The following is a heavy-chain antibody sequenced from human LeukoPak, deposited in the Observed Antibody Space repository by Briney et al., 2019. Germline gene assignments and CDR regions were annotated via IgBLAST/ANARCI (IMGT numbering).Heavy chain of an antibody. J-gene: IGHJ6*03. CDR2: IIPIFGTA. CDR3: ARDLKWSSSSIYYYYYMDV. D-gene: IGHD6-6*01. V-gene: IGHV1-69*06. Sequence: SVKVSCKASGGTFSSYAISWVRQAPGQGLEWIGGIIPIFGTANYAQKFQGRVTITADKSTSTAYMELSSLRSEDTAVYYCARDLKWSSSSIYYYYYMDVWGKGTTVTVSS. CDR1: GGTFSSYA.